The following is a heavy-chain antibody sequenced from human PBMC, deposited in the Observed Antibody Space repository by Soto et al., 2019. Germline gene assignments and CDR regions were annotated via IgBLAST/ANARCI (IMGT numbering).Heavy chain of an antibody. J-gene: IGHJ6*02. D-gene: IGHD3-10*01. CDR1: GLTLSRFG. V-gene: IGHV3-30-3*01. CDR2: IGYDGSNK. Sequence: GGSLRLSCAAFGLTLSRFGMHWVGQAPGKGQEWVAVIGYDGSNKDYADSVKGRFTISRDNSKNTPYLQMNSLRPEDTAVYYCARDPVNYYGSWTYGMDVWGQGTTVTVSS. CDR3: ARDPVNYYGSWTYGMDV.